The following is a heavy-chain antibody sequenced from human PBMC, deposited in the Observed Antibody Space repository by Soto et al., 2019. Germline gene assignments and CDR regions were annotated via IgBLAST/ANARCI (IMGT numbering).Heavy chain of an antibody. CDR1: GGSISSSSYY. Sequence: PSETLSLTCTVSGGSISSSSYYWGWIRQPPGKGLEWIGSIYYSGSTYYNPSLKSRVTISVDTSKNQFSLKLSSVTAADTAVYYCAHDFWSGYYTPSFDYWGQGTLVTVSS. CDR2: IYYSGST. CDR3: AHDFWSGYYTPSFDY. J-gene: IGHJ4*02. V-gene: IGHV4-39*01. D-gene: IGHD3-3*01.